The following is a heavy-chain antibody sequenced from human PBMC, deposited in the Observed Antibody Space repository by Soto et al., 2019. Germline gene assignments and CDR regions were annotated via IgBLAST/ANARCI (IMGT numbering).Heavy chain of an antibody. Sequence: QVQLQESGPGLVKPSQTLSLTCTVSGGSISSGGYYWSWIRQHPGKGLEWIGYIYYSGSTYYNPSLTGRVSISVDTSKNPFSLKRRSVTAADTAVYYWAREGGIVGDTAPDYWGQGTLVTVSS. CDR2: IYYSGST. D-gene: IGHD1-26*01. CDR1: GGSISSGGYY. J-gene: IGHJ4*02. V-gene: IGHV4-31*03. CDR3: AREGGIVGDTAPDY.